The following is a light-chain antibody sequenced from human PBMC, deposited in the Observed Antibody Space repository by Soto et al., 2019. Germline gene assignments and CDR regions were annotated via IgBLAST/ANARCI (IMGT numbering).Light chain of an antibody. CDR2: NNN. V-gene: IGLV1-44*01. Sequence: QSVLTQPPSASGTPGQRGTLSCSGRNSNIGSNTVNWYQQLPGTAPKLLIYNNNRRPSGVPDRFSGSNSGTSASLAISGLQSEDWADYYCAAWDDSLNGVVFGGGTKLTVL. CDR1: NSNIGSNT. CDR3: AAWDDSLNGVV. J-gene: IGLJ2*01.